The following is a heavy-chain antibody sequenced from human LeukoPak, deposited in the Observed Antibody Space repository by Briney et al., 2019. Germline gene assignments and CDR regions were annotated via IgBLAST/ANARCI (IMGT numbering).Heavy chain of an antibody. CDR2: ISSSSSYI. Sequence: GGSLRLSCAASGFTFSSYSMNWVRQAPGKGLEWVSSISSSSSYIYYADSVKGRFTISRDNAKNSLYLQMNSLRAEDTVVYYCARDLQFMVRGVNQIDYWGQGTLVTVSS. D-gene: IGHD3-10*01. J-gene: IGHJ4*02. CDR1: GFTFSSYS. V-gene: IGHV3-21*01. CDR3: ARDLQFMVRGVNQIDY.